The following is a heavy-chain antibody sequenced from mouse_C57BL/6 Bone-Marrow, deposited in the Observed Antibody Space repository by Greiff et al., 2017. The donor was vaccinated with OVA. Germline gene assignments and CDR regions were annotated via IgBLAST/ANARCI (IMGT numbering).Heavy chain of an antibody. J-gene: IGHJ3*01. D-gene: IGHD1-1*01. V-gene: IGHV5-6*01. CDR1: GFTFSSYG. CDR3: ARHYYGSSPAY. CDR2: ISSGGSYT. Sequence: DVQLVESGGDLVKPGGSLKLSCAASGFTFSSYGMSWVRQTPDKRLEWVATISSGGSYTYYPDSVKGRFTISRDNAKNTLYLQMSSLKSEDTAMYYCARHYYGSSPAYWGQGTLVTVSA.